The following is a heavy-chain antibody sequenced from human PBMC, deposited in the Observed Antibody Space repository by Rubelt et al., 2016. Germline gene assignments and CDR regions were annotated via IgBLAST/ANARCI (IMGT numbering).Heavy chain of an antibody. CDR3: ASSLGECFDH. J-gene: IGHJ4*02. CDR1: GGSISSSVYY. D-gene: IGHD2-21*01. CDR2: IYYDGST. Sequence: QLQLQESGPGLVKPSETLSLTCTVSGGSISSSVYYWGWIRQPPGKGLEWIGSIYYDGSTYYNTSLNTRVTISVDTSKNQFSLKMYSVTAADTAVYYCASSLGECFDHWGQGALVTVSS. V-gene: IGHV4-39*07.